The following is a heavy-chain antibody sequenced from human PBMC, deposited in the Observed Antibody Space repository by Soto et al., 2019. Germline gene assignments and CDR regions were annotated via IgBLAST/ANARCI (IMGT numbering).Heavy chain of an antibody. CDR1: GFTFSSYA. CDR2: ISGSGGST. V-gene: IGHV3-23*01. Sequence: GGSLRLSCAASGFTFSSYAMSWVRQAPGKGLEWVSAISGSGGSTYYADSVKGRFTISRDNSKNTLYLQMNSLRAEDTAVYYCAKVTNEYCSGGSCYSRRPSYFDYWGQGTLLTVSS. CDR3: AKVTNEYCSGGSCYSRRPSYFDY. D-gene: IGHD2-15*01. J-gene: IGHJ4*02.